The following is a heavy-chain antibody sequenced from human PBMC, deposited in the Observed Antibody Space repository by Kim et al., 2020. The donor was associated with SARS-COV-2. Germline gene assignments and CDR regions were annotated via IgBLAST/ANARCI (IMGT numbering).Heavy chain of an antibody. CDR2: IYYSGTT. J-gene: IGHJ4*02. CDR1: GDSISGSSYY. V-gene: IGHV4-39*01. CDR3: AKGLK. Sequence: SETLSLTCTVSGDSISGSSYYWGWIRQPPGKGLEGIGNIYYSGTTNYNPSLKSRVTISIDTSKNQFSLKLSSVTAADTAVYYCAKGLKWGEGTLDTVSS.